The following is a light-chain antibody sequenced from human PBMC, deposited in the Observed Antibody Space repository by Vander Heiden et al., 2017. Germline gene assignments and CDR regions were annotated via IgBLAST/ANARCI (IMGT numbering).Light chain of an antibody. J-gene: IGLJ2*01. CDR1: SIDVDCYNY. V-gene: IGLV2-11*01. CDR3: YSYAGSYTFV. Sequence: QSPLTPPRSVSGSPGQSATISCTGSSIDVDCYNYYYWYQHPPGKVPKLMVYDVKKRPSGVPDRFSGSKSGNTASLTISGLQAEDEADYYCYSYAGSYTFVFGGGTKLTVL. CDR2: DVK.